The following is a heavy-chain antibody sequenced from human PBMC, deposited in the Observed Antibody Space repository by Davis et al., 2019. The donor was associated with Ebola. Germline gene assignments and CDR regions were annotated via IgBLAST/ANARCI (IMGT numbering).Heavy chain of an antibody. CDR3: ARGLYVLRYFDWLLEEVDY. Sequence: ASVKVSCKASGYTFTSYGISWVRQAPGQGLEWMGWISAYNGNTNYAQKLQGRVTMTTDTSTSTAYMELRSLRSDDTAVYYCARGLYVLRYFDWLLEEVDYWGQGTLVTVSS. D-gene: IGHD3-9*01. J-gene: IGHJ4*02. CDR1: GYTFTSYG. V-gene: IGHV1-18*01. CDR2: ISAYNGNT.